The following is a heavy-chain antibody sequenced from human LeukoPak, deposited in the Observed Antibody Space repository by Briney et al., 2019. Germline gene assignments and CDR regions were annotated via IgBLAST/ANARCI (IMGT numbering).Heavy chain of an antibody. V-gene: IGHV1-8*01. D-gene: IGHD5-18*01. Sequence: ASVKVSCKASGYTFPSYDINWVRQATGQGLEWMGWMNPNSGNTGYAQKFQGRVTMTRNTSISTAYMELSSLRSEDTAVYYCARGRKYSYGKAPFDYWGQGTLVTVSS. J-gene: IGHJ4*02. CDR3: ARGRKYSYGKAPFDY. CDR1: GYTFPSYD. CDR2: MNPNSGNT.